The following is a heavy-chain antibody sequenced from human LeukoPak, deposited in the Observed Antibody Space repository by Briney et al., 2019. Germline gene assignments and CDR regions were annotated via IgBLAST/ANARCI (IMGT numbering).Heavy chain of an antibody. CDR3: AACTGGTCYHLKFDY. V-gene: IGHV4-59*01. CDR2: IYYTGST. J-gene: IGHJ4*02. Sequence: MASETLSLTCTVSGGSISSYYWSWIRQPPGKGLEWIGDIYYTGSTNYNPSLKSRVTISVDTSKSQFSLKLTSVTAADTAMYYCAACTGGTCYHLKFDYWGQGTLVTVSS. CDR1: GGSISSYY. D-gene: IGHD2-15*01.